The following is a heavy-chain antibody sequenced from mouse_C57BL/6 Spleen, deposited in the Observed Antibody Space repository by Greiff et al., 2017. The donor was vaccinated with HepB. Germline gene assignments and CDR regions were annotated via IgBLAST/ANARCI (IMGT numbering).Heavy chain of an antibody. CDR3: ARRSLPSNLYYAMDY. Sequence: VQLVESGAELVRPGASVKLSCKASGYTFTDYYINWVKQRPGQGLEWIARIYPGSGNTYYNEKFKGKATLTAEKSSSTAYMQLSSLTSEDSAVYFCARRSLPSNLYYAMDYWGQGTSVTVSS. V-gene: IGHV1-76*01. D-gene: IGHD2-10*02. J-gene: IGHJ4*01. CDR1: GYTFTDYY. CDR2: IYPGSGNT.